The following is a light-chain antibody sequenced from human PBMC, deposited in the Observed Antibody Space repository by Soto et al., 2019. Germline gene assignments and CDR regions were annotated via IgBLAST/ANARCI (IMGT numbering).Light chain of an antibody. CDR3: GSYTGSITYV. Sequence: ALTQPASVSGSLGQSITISCTGTTSDVGGYNYVSWYQQHPGKAPILMIYEVTNRPSGVSNRFSGSKSGNTASLTISGLQVEDEAEYYCGSYTGSITYVFGTGTKLTVL. J-gene: IGLJ1*01. CDR1: TSDVGGYNY. V-gene: IGLV2-14*01. CDR2: EVT.